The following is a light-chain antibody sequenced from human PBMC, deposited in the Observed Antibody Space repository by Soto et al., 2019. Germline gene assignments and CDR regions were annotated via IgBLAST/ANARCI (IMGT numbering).Light chain of an antibody. J-gene: IGKJ3*01. CDR3: QQYGSSLLFT. CDR2: GAS. V-gene: IGKV3-20*01. CDR1: QSVSSSY. Sequence: EIVLTQSPGILSLSPGERATLSCRASQSVSSSYLAWYQQKPGQAPRLLIYGASSSATGIPDRFSGSGSGTDFTLTISRLEREDFAVYYCQQYGSSLLFTFGPRTKVDIK.